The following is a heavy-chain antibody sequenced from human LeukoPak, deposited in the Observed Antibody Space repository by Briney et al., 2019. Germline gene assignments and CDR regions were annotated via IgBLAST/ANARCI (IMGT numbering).Heavy chain of an antibody. Sequence: GGSLKLSFEAPGFPFSSHWMSWVPRAPGKGLGRGPNIKQDGSEKDYVDSVTGRFNISRDNAKNSLYLQMNSLRDEDTAVYYCARDTSAWRYGMDVWGQGTTVTVSS. J-gene: IGHJ6*02. CDR3: ARDTSAWRYGMDV. CDR1: GFPFSSHW. V-gene: IGHV3-7*01. CDR2: IKQDGSEK. D-gene: IGHD6-19*01.